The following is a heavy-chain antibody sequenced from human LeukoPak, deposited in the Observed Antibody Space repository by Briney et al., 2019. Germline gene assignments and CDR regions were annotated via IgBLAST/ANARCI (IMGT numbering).Heavy chain of an antibody. D-gene: IGHD6-19*01. V-gene: IGHV3-13*01. J-gene: IGHJ4*02. CDR3: ARGGIQVSGIDEFDY. Sequence: RGSLRLSCAASGFTFIDYDMHWVRQVIGKGLEWVSAIGIRGDTHYSGSVKGRFTISRENAESSLYLQMNSLRAEDTAVYYCARGGIQVSGIDEFDYWGQGTLVTVSS. CDR2: IGIRGDT. CDR1: GFTFIDYD.